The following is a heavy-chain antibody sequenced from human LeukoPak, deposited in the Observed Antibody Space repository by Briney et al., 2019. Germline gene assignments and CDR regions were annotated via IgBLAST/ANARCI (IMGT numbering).Heavy chain of an antibody. Sequence: PGGSLRLSCAASGFTFSGSAMHWVRQASGRGLEWVGRIRSKVNNYATTYGASVKGRFTISRDDSKNTAYLQMNSLKTEDTAVYYCSRLGHDTLTGPIDDWGQGTLVTVSS. CDR3: SRLGHDTLTGPIDD. CDR1: GFTFSGSA. J-gene: IGHJ4*02. CDR2: IRSKVNNYAT. D-gene: IGHD3-9*01. V-gene: IGHV3-73*01.